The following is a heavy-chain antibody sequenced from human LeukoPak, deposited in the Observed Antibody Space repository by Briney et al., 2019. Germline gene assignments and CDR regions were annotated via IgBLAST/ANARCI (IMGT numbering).Heavy chain of an antibody. J-gene: IGHJ4*02. CDR1: GFTFSSYG. CDR3: ARKSTINWYFDY. Sequence: GGSLRLSCAASGFTFSSYGMHWVRQAPGKGLEWVAVIWYDGSNKYYADSVKGRSTISRDNSKNTLYLQMNSLRAEDTAVYYCARKSTINWYFDYWGQGTLVTVSS. D-gene: IGHD5/OR15-5a*01. V-gene: IGHV3-33*01. CDR2: IWYDGSNK.